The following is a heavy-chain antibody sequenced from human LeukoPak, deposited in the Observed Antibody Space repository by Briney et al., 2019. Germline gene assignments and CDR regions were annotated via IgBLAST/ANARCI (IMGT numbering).Heavy chain of an antibody. CDR2: ISGNSGTT. CDR1: RFTLSSYA. Sequence: GGSLRLSCVASRFTLSSYAMSWVRQAPGKGREWVSVISGNSGTTNYANSVKGRFTVSRDNSKNTLYLQMNSLRAEDTAVYYCAKGRGGFDWSLDYWGQGTLVTVSS. CDR3: AKGRGGFDWSLDY. V-gene: IGHV3-23*01. J-gene: IGHJ4*02. D-gene: IGHD3-9*01.